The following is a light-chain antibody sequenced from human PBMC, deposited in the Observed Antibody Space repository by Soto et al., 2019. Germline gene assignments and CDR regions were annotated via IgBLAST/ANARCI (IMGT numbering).Light chain of an antibody. J-gene: IGLJ1*01. CDR3: QSYDSSLSGYV. V-gene: IGLV1-40*01. CDR1: SSNIGAGYD. CDR2: ANN. Sequence: QSVLTQPPSVSGAPGQRVTISCTGSSSNIGAGYDVHWYQQLPGTAPKLLIYANNIRPSGVPGRFSGSKSGTSASLAITGLQAEDEADYHCQSYDSSLSGYVFGTGTKVTVL.